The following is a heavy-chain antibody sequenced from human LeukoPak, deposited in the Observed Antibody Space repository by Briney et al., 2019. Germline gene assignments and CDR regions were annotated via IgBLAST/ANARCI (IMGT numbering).Heavy chain of an antibody. Sequence: PSETLSLTCTVSGGSISSYYWSWIRQPPGKGLEWIGYIYYSGSTNYNPSLKSRVTISVDTSKNQFSLKLSSVTAADTAVYYCARVVTTFFYFGWFDPWGQGTLVTVSS. CDR2: IYYSGST. V-gene: IGHV4-59*01. CDR1: GGSISSYY. CDR3: ARVVTTFFYFGWFDP. D-gene: IGHD4-17*01. J-gene: IGHJ5*02.